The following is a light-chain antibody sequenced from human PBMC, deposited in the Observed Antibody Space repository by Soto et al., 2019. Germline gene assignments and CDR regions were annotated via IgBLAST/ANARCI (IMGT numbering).Light chain of an antibody. CDR2: AYD. V-gene: IGLV1-40*01. Sequence: QSVLTQPPSVSGAPRQRVTISCTGSSSNIGAGYDVHWYQQLPGSAPKLLIYAYDNRPSGVPDRFSGSKSGTSASLAISGLQPEDEADYYCQSYDSSLSASYVFGTGTKLTVL. CDR1: SSNIGAGYD. J-gene: IGLJ1*01. CDR3: QSYDSSLSASYV.